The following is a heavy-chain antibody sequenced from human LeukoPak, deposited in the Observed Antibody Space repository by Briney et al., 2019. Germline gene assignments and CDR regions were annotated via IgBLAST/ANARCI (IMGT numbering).Heavy chain of an antibody. V-gene: IGHV3-66*01. J-gene: IGHJ3*02. CDR2: IYSGGST. D-gene: IGHD2-21*02. Sequence: GGSLRLSCAASGFTVSSYYMSWVRQAPGKGLEWVSVIYSGGSTYYADSVKGRFTISRDNSKSALYLQMNSLRAEDTAVYYCARDRGCGDCYPPANDAFDIWGQGAMVTVSS. CDR3: ARDRGCGDCYPPANDAFDI. CDR1: GFTVSSYY.